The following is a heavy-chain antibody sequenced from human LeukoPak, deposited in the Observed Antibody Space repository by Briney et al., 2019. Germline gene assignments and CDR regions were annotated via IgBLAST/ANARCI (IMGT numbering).Heavy chain of an antibody. Sequence: GASVKVSCKASGYTFTSYTMNWVRQAPGQGLEWMGWINPNSGGTNYAQKFQGRVTMTRDTSISTAYMELSRLRSDDTAVYYCARELDSSSWPNFDYWGQGTLVTVSS. CDR3: ARELDSSSWPNFDY. D-gene: IGHD6-13*01. V-gene: IGHV1-2*02. CDR1: GYTFTSYT. CDR2: INPNSGGT. J-gene: IGHJ4*02.